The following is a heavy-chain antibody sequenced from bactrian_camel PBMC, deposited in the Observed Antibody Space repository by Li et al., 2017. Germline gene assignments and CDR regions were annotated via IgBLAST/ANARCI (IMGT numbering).Heavy chain of an antibody. J-gene: IGHJ6*01. CDR1: GFTFSTYY. CDR3: AKEHNDYIVFDA. Sequence: DVQLVESGGGLVQPGGSLRLSCAASGFTFSTYYMSWVRQAPGKGLEWVSDINSGGGSTYYADSVKGRFTISRDNAKNTLYLQMNSLKTEDTAMYYCAKEHNDYIVFDAWGQGTQVTVS. D-gene: IGHD4*01. V-gene: IGHV3S40*01. CDR2: INSGGGST.